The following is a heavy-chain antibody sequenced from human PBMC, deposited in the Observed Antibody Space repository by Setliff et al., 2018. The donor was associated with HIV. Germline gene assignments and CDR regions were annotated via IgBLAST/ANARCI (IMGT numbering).Heavy chain of an antibody. J-gene: IGHJ5*01. CDR1: GGSINSDDYY. V-gene: IGHV4-61*10. CDR2: INHSRST. D-gene: IGHD1-7*01. Sequence: SETLSLTCTVSGGSINSDDYYWSWIRLSAGKGLEWIGEINHSRSTNYNPSLKRRVTISVDTSKNQFSLKLNSVTAADTAVYYCARVRLELRQYWFDSWGQGSPVTVSS. CDR3: ARVRLELRQYWFDS.